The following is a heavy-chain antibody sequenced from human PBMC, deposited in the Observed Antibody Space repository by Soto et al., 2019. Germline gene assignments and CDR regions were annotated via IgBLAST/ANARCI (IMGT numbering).Heavy chain of an antibody. Sequence: VQLVESGGGLVQPGRSLRLSCAASGFRFDDYAMHWVRQAPGKGLEWVSGISYNSGSIGYADSVKGRFTISRDTAKNSLYLQMNSLRAEDTALYYCVKDIEENQLLYDAFDIWGQGTMVTDSS. CDR1: GFRFDDYA. CDR3: VKDIEENQLLYDAFDI. D-gene: IGHD2-2*01. J-gene: IGHJ3*02. V-gene: IGHV3-9*01. CDR2: ISYNSGSI.